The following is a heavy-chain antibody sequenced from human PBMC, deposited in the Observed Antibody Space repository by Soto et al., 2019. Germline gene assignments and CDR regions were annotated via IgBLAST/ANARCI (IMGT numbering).Heavy chain of an antibody. V-gene: IGHV4-31*03. CDR3: ARTDAYNTTFFDS. CDR2: IYHTGRT. CDR1: GDSVNSAY. Sequence: QVKLQEMGPGLVKPSQTLTVTYTVSGDSVNSAYWSWIRQLPGKGLEWMGNIYHTGRTFYNPSLKSRLAISIDTSKPLSSLKLRSVTASDTAVYYCARTDAYNTTFFDSWGQGTVVTVSS. D-gene: IGHD1-1*01. J-gene: IGHJ4*02.